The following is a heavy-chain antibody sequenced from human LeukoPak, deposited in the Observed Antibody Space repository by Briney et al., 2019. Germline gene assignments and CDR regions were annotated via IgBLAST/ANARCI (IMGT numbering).Heavy chain of an antibody. V-gene: IGHV1-2*02. D-gene: IGHD3-3*01. Sequence: ASVKVSCKASGYTFTHYYMHSLRQAPGQGFEWMGGINPDSGGTNYAQKFQGRATMTRDTSISTAYMELRSPRTDDSSVYYCSRRSVSDAVDIWGQGTMVTVSS. J-gene: IGHJ3*02. CDR1: GYTFTHYY. CDR3: SRRSVSDAVDI. CDR2: INPDSGGT.